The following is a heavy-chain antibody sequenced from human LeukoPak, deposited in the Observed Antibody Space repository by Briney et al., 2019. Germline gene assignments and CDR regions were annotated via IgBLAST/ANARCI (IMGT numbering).Heavy chain of an antibody. CDR1: GFTVSSNY. V-gene: IGHV3-53*05. D-gene: IGHD2-2*01. CDR2: IYSGGST. Sequence: PGGSLRLSCAASGFTVSSNYMSWVRQAPGKGLEWVSVIYSGGSTYYADSVKGRFTISRDNSKNTLYLQMNSLRAEDTAVYYCAKDASQTRTPGYFDYWGQGTLVTVSS. CDR3: AKDASQTRTPGYFDY. J-gene: IGHJ4*02.